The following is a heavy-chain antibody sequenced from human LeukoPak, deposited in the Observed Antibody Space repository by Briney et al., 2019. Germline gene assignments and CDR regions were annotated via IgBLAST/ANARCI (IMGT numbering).Heavy chain of an antibody. D-gene: IGHD5-24*01. CDR2: ISYDGSNK. CDR3: ARGREGYSDAFDI. V-gene: IGHV3-30-3*01. J-gene: IGHJ3*02. Sequence: GGSLRLSCAASGFTFSSYSMHWVRQAPGKGLEWVAVISYDGSNKYYADSVKGRFTISRENSKNTLYLQMNSLGAEDSAVYYCARGREGYSDAFDIWGQGTMVTVSS. CDR1: GFTFSSYS.